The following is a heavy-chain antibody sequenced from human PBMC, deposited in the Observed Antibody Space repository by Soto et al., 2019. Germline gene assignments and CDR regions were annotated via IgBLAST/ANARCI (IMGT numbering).Heavy chain of an antibody. CDR2: INHSGST. J-gene: IGHJ6*02. V-gene: IGHV4-34*01. CDR3: ARAVLRFLEWLSDYGMDV. D-gene: IGHD3-3*01. CDR1: GGSFSGYY. Sequence: PSETLSLTCAVYGGSFSGYYWSWIRQPPGKGLEWIGEINHSGSTNYNPSLKSRVTISVDTSKNQFSLKLSSVTAADTAVYYCARAVLRFLEWLSDYGMDVWGQGTTVTVSS.